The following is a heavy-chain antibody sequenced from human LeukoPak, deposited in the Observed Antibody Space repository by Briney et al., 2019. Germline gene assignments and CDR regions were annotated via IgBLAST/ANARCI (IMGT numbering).Heavy chain of an antibody. CDR2: VHYSGST. Sequence: SETLSLTCIVSGDSITNYYWRWIRQPPGKGLEWIACVHYSGSTNYNPSLKSRVTISVDTPKNQFSLKMSSVTAADTAVYYCARGILTGLDYFDYWGEGTLVIVSS. D-gene: IGHD3-9*01. V-gene: IGHV4-59*01. CDR3: ARGILTGLDYFDY. CDR1: GDSITNYY. J-gene: IGHJ4*02.